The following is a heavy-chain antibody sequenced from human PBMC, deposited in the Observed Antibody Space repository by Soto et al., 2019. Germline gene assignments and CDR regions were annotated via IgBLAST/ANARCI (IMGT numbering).Heavy chain of an antibody. CDR2: IIPIVGTA. J-gene: IGHJ6*02. D-gene: IGHD3-22*01. Sequence: SVKVSCKTSGGTISSYAISWVRQATGQGLEWMGGIIPIVGTANYAQKFQGRVTITADESTSTAYMELSSLRSEDTAVYYCAKTGYYPPYYSYHYVMDVWGQGTTVTV. V-gene: IGHV1-69*13. CDR3: AKTGYYPPYYSYHYVMDV. CDR1: GGTISSYA.